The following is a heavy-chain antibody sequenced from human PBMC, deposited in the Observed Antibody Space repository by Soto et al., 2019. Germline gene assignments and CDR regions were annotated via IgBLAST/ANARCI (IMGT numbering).Heavy chain of an antibody. V-gene: IGHV1-69*01. CDR2: IIPLFGTT. Sequence: QVQLVQSGAEVKKPGSSVKVSCRASGGSFNSYAINWVRQAPGQGLEWMGGIIPLFGTTYYAQKFQGRFTITADESTTTAYMDLNILEFEDTALYYCARPPRYYDSWMGYPPFDYWGQGTLVTVSS. J-gene: IGHJ4*02. CDR1: GGSFNSYA. CDR3: ARPPRYYDSWMGYPPFDY. D-gene: IGHD3-3*01.